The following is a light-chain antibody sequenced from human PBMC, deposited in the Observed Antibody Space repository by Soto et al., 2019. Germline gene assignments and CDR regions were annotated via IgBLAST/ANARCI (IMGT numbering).Light chain of an antibody. V-gene: IGLV2-14*01. CDR3: SSYTSSSTV. J-gene: IGLJ1*01. CDR2: EVS. CDR1: SSDVGTYNY. Sequence: QSALTQPPSASGSPGQSVTFSCTGTSSDVGTYNYVSWYQQHPGKAPKLMIYEVSNRPSGVSNRFSGSKSGNTASLTISGLQAEDEADYYCSSYTSSSTVFGTGTKVTVL.